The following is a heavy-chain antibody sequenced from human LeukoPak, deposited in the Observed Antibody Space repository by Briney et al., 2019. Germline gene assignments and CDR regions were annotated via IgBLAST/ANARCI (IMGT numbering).Heavy chain of an antibody. D-gene: IGHD3-3*01. CDR1: GGSISSSYW. J-gene: IGHJ4*02. CDR2: IYHSGST. Sequence: SETLSLTCGVSGGSISSSYWWSWVRQPPGKGLEWIGEIYHSGSTNYNPSLKSRVTISVDTSKNQFSLKLSSVTAADTAVYYCARGREWRFDYWGQGTLVTVSS. CDR3: ARGREWRFDY. V-gene: IGHV4-4*02.